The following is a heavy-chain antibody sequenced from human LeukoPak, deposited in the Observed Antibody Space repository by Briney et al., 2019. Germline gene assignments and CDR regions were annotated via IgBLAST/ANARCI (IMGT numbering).Heavy chain of an antibody. D-gene: IGHD6-13*01. CDR1: GYTFTNYT. CDR2: INAGNGNT. J-gene: IGHJ4*02. Sequence: APVKVSCKASGYTFTNYTMHWVRQAPGQRLEWMGWINAGNGNTKYSQKFQGRVTITRDTSASTAYMELSSLTSEDTAVYYCARGPRAAADDYWGQGTLVTVSS. V-gene: IGHV1-3*01. CDR3: ARGPRAAADDY.